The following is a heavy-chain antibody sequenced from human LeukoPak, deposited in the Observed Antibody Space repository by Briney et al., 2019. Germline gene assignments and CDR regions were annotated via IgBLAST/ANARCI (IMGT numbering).Heavy chain of an antibody. Sequence: GGSLRLSCAASGFTFSSYWMSWVRQAPGKGLEWVANIKQDGSEKYYVDSVKGRFTISGDNAKNSLYLQIDSLRAEDTAVYYCARDLLGSSGWSNWFDPWGQGTLVTVSS. V-gene: IGHV3-7*01. CDR2: IKQDGSEK. D-gene: IGHD6-19*01. CDR3: ARDLLGSSGWSNWFDP. CDR1: GFTFSSYW. J-gene: IGHJ5*02.